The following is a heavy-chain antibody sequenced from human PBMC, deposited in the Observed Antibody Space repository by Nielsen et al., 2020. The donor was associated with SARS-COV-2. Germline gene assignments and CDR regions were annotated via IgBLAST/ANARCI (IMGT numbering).Heavy chain of an antibody. CDR3: VKDGYSATSQDYILDV. CDR2: ISYDGSNK. V-gene: IGHV3-30*18. CDR1: GFTFSSYG. D-gene: IGHD5-12*01. Sequence: GESLKISCAASGFTFSSYGMHWVRQAPGKGLEWVAVISYDGSNKYYADSVKGRFTISRDNSKNTLYLQMNSLRAEDTAVYYCVKDGYSATSQDYILDVWGQGTTVTVSS. J-gene: IGHJ6*02.